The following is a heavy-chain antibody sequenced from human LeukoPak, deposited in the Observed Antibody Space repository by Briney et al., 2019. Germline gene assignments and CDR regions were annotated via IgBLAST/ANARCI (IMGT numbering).Heavy chain of an antibody. J-gene: IGHJ5*02. V-gene: IGHV3-53*01. D-gene: IGHD3-22*01. CDR3: ARSPWGITMIAEA. CDR2: IYSGGST. CDR1: GFIVSSNY. Sequence: GGSLRLSRAASGFIVSSNYMSWVRQAPGKGLEWVSVIYSGGSTYYADSVKGRFTISRDNSKNTLYLQMNSLRAEDTAVYYCARSPWGITMIAEAWGQRTLVTVSS.